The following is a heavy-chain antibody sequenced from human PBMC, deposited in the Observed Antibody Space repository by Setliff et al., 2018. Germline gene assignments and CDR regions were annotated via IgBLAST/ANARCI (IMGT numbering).Heavy chain of an antibody. D-gene: IGHD3-10*01. CDR2: ISAYNGNT. V-gene: IGHV1-18*01. CDR3: ASAYYYGSGRTYGMDV. Sequence: ASVKVSCKASGYTFTSYGFSWVRQAPGQGLEWMGWISAYNGNTNYAQKLQGRVTMTTDTSTSTAYMELRSLRSDDTVVYYCASAYYYGSGRTYGMDVWGQGTTVTVSS. CDR1: GYTFTSYG. J-gene: IGHJ6*02.